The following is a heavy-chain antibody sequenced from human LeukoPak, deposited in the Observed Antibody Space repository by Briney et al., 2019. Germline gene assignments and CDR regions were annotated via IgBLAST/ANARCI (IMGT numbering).Heavy chain of an antibody. CDR3: ARDHPVAGTADAFDI. V-gene: IGHV3-11*04. CDR1: GFAFSNYY. CDR2: ISSSSSTI. D-gene: IGHD6-19*01. Sequence: PGGSLRLSCEASGFAFSNYYMIWIRQAPGKGLEWVSYISSSSSTIYYADSVKGRFTISRDNAKNSLYLQMNSLRAEDTAVYYCARDHPVAGTADAFDIWGQGTMVTVSS. J-gene: IGHJ3*02.